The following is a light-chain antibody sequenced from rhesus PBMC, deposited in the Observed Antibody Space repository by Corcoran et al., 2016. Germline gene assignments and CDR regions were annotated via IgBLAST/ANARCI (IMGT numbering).Light chain of an antibody. CDR1: TRDIGAYNY. J-gene: IGLJ1*01. Sequence: QAALTQPRSVSGSPGQSVTISCTGTTRDIGAYNYVSWYQQHPGTAPKLMIYEVTKRPSGVSDRFSGSKSGNTASLTISGLQAEDEADYYCSSYVGSDTFIFGAGTRLTVL. CDR3: SSYVGSDTFI. V-gene: IGLV2-32*02. CDR2: EVT.